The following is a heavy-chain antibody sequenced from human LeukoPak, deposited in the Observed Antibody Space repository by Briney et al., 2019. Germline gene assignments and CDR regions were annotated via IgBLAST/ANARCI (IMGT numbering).Heavy chain of an antibody. Sequence: ASVKVSCRPSRYTPTGYYMHWERQAPGQGLEWMGWINPNSGRTNYAQKFQGRVTMTRDTSISTAYMELSRLRSDDTAVNYCARRSAPNYNDYWGRGTLVTVSS. CDR2: INPNSGRT. J-gene: IGHJ4*02. D-gene: IGHD3-10*01. CDR3: ARRSAPNYNDY. V-gene: IGHV1-2*02. CDR1: RYTPTGYY.